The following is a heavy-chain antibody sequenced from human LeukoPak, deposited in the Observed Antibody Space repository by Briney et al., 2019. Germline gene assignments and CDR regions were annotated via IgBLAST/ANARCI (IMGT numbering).Heavy chain of an antibody. J-gene: IGHJ5*02. D-gene: IGHD3-3*01. CDR2: ISSSSSSYI. Sequence: GGSLRLSCAASGFTFSSYSMNWVRQAPGKGLEWVSSISSSSSSYIYYADSVKGRFTISRDSAKNSLYLQMNSLRAEDTAVYYCARDGRITIFGVKFDPWGQGTLVTVSS. CDR3: ARDGRITIFGVKFDP. V-gene: IGHV3-21*01. CDR1: GFTFSSYS.